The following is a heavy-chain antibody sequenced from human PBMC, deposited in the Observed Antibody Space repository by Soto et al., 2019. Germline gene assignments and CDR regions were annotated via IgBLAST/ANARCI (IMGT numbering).Heavy chain of an antibody. CDR3: ARGGWSNDY. CDR1: GGSISNYY. CDR2: IHYSGTT. J-gene: IGHJ4*02. Sequence: PSETLSLTCTVSGGSISNYYWSWIRQPPGKGLEWIGYIHYSGTTNYNPSLKSRVTISVDTSKNEFSLNLSFVTAADTAVYYCARGGWSNDYRGQGTLVTVSS. V-gene: IGHV4-59*01.